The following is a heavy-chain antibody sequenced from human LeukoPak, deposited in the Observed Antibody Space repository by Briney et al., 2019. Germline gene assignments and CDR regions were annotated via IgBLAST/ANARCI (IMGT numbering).Heavy chain of an antibody. CDR1: GYTFTSYA. Sequence: ASVKVSCKASGYTFTSYAMNWVRQAPGQGLEWMGWINPNSGGTNYAQKFQGRVTMTEDTSTDTAYMELSSLRSEDTAVYYCATVIPLYSYDSSGYISDYWGQGTLVTVSS. J-gene: IGHJ4*02. CDR2: INPNSGGT. D-gene: IGHD3-22*01. V-gene: IGHV1-8*02. CDR3: ATVIPLYSYDSSGYISDY.